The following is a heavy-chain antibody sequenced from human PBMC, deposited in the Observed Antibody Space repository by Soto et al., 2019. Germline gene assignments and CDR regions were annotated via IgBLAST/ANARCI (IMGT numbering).Heavy chain of an antibody. Sequence: QPGGSLRLSCAASGFTFSNYWMSWVRQAPGKGLEWVANIKQDASEKYYVGSVMGRFTVSRDNGKKSVYLQMHSLRADDTAVYYCARVIRDVIKTSPHLDCWGLGTLVTVSS. J-gene: IGHJ4*02. CDR2: IKQDASEK. CDR1: GFTFSNYW. V-gene: IGHV3-7*03. D-gene: IGHD3-10*01. CDR3: ARVIRDVIKTSPHLDC.